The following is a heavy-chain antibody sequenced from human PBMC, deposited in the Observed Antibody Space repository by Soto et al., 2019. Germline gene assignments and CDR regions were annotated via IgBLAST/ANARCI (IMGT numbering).Heavy chain of an antibody. D-gene: IGHD3-22*01. CDR2: ISYDGSNK. V-gene: IGHV3-30*03. J-gene: IGHJ4*02. CDR3: ARVPYDSSGPHVDY. CDR1: GSTLSSYG. Sequence: PGGSLRLSCAASGSTLSSYGMHWVRQAPGKGLEWVAVISYDGSNKYYADSVKGRFTISRDNSKNSLYLQMNSLRAEDTAVYYCARVPYDSSGPHVDYWGQGTLVTVS.